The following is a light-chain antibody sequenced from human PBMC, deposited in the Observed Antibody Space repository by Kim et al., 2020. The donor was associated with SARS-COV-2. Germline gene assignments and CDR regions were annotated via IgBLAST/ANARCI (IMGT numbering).Light chain of an antibody. CDR1: QGISSY. Sequence: AIRITQSPSSLSASTGDRATISCRASQGISSYLAWYQQKPGKAPKLLIYAASTWQSGVPSRFSGSGSGTDFTLTISCLQSEDFATYYCQQYDSYPGTFGGGTKVDIK. V-gene: IGKV1-8*01. CDR3: QQYDSYPGT. J-gene: IGKJ4*02. CDR2: AAS.